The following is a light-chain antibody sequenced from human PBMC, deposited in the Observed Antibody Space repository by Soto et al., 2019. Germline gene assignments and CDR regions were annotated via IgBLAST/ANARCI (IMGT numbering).Light chain of an antibody. CDR1: QTISSW. Sequence: DIQMTQSPSTLSGSVGDRVTITCRASQTISSWLAWYQQKPGKAPKLLIYKASTLKSGVPSRFSGSGSGTEFTLTISGLQPDDFATYYCQHYNSYSEGFGQGTKVDIK. CDR3: QHYNSYSEG. V-gene: IGKV1-5*03. CDR2: KAS. J-gene: IGKJ1*01.